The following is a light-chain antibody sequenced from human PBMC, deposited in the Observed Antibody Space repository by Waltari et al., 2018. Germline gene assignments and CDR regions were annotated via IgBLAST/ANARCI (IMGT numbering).Light chain of an antibody. CDR3: CSYAGSGTFVV. J-gene: IGLJ2*01. V-gene: IGLV2-23*03. Sequence: QSALTQPASVSVSPGQSITISCTGTSSDVGSTYLVSWYQQHPAQAPKVVIYEGSEQPSGISNRFAGSTSGITASLTISGLQPEDEADYYCCSYAGSGTFVVFGGGTKLTVL. CDR2: EGS. CDR1: SSDVGSTYL.